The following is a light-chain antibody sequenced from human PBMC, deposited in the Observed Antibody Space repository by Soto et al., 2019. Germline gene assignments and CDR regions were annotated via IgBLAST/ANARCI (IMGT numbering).Light chain of an antibody. V-gene: IGKV4-1*01. J-gene: IGKJ1*01. CDR3: QQYYSTLWT. Sequence: DILMTQSPDSLAVSLGETPTINCKSSQTVLYSSNNKNYLAWYQQKPGQPPKLLIYWASTRESGVPDRFSGSGSGTDFTLTISSLQAEDVAVYYCQQYYSTLWTFGQGTKVDIK. CDR1: QTVLYSSNNKNY. CDR2: WAS.